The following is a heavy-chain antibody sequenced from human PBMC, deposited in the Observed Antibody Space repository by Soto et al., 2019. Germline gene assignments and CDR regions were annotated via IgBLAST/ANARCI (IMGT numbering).Heavy chain of an antibody. Sequence: QVQLVQSGAEVKKPGSSVKVSCKASGGTFSSYTISWVRQAPGHGIEWMGRIIPIRGIANYAQKFQGRVTITADTATSTASMELSSLRSEDTAVYYCARGRVDTAMSQGDYWGQGTLVTVSS. CDR2: IIPIRGIA. V-gene: IGHV1-69*02. D-gene: IGHD5-18*01. J-gene: IGHJ4*02. CDR3: ARGRVDTAMSQGDY. CDR1: GGTFSSYT.